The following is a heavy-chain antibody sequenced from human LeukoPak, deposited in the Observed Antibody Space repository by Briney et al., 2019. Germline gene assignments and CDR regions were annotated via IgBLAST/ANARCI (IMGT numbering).Heavy chain of an antibody. V-gene: IGHV3-7*01. Sequence: GGSLRLSCAASGFTFSSYWMSWVRQAPGKGLEWVANIKQDGSEKYYVDSVKGRFTISRDNAKNSLYLQMNSLRAEDTAVYYCAKVRNFRAPNYYYYGMDVWGQGTTVIVSS. J-gene: IGHJ6*02. CDR3: AKVRNFRAPNYYYYGMDV. D-gene: IGHD3-3*01. CDR2: IKQDGSEK. CDR1: GFTFSSYW.